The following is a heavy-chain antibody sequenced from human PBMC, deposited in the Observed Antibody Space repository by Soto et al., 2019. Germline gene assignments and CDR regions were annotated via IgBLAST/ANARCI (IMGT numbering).Heavy chain of an antibody. CDR3: ARAHVDIVATIPNYYYGMDV. V-gene: IGHV1-69*01. Sequence: QVQLVQSGAEVKKPGSSVKVSCKASGGTFSSYAISWVRQAPGQGLEWMGGIIPIFGTANYAQKFQGRVTITADESTSTAYMELSSLRSEDTAVYYCARAHVDIVATIPNYYYGMDVWGQGTTVTVSS. CDR1: GGTFSSYA. D-gene: IGHD5-12*01. CDR2: IIPIFGTA. J-gene: IGHJ6*02.